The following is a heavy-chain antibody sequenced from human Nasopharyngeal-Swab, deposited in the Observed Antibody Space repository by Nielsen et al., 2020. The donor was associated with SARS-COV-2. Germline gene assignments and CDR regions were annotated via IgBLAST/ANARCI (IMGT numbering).Heavy chain of an antibody. CDR3: ARSRNYYYYMDV. V-gene: IGHV3-66*01. CDR2: LYSGGNT. J-gene: IGHJ6*03. CDR1: GFTVRSNN. Sequence: GGSLRLSWAASGFTVRSNNMNWVRQPPGKGLEWISVLYSGGNTYYAGSVKGRFTISRDNSKSTLYLQMNNLRAEDTAVYYCARSRNYYYYMDVWGKGTTVTVSS.